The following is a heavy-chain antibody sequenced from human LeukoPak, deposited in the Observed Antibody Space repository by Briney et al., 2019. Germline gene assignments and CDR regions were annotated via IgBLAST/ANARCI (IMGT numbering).Heavy chain of an antibody. CDR3: ARHVSGSYPFGRYYFDY. CDR1: GDSISSSSSY. D-gene: IGHD1-26*01. CDR2: SYYSGST. V-gene: IGHV4-39*01. J-gene: IGHJ4*02. Sequence: SETLSLTCTVSGDSISSSSSYWGWIRQPPGKGLDWIVSSYYSGSTYYNPSLKSRVTISVDTSKNQFSLTLSSVTAADTAVYYCARHVSGSYPFGRYYFDYWGQGTLVSVSS.